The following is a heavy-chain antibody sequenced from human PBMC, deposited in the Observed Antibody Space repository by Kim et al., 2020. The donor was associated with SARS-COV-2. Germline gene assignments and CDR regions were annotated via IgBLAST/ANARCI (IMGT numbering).Heavy chain of an antibody. CDR1: GFTFTGYA. V-gene: IGHV3-23*01. D-gene: IGHD2-2*03. CDR2: IDGSDGTT. CDR3: MKGGWGWIWDH. J-gene: IGHJ4*02. Sequence: GGSLRLSCTTSGFTFTGYAMSWVRQAPGKGLEWVSSIDGSDGTTYYVDSVKGRFTISRDNSKKTLYLQMSNLRADDTAVYYCMKGGWGWIWDHWGQGTLVTVSS.